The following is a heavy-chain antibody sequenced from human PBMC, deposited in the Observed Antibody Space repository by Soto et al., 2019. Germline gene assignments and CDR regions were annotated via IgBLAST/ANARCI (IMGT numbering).Heavy chain of an antibody. CDR2: MYSGGST. V-gene: IGHV3-53*01. CDR3: ARSDGDPFDY. CDR1: GFTVSSNY. Sequence: GGSLRLSCVASGFTVSSNYMNWVRQAPGKGLEWVSVMYSGGSTYYADSVKGRFTISRDNSKNTLFLQMNSLRAEDTAVYYCARSDGDPFDYWGQGTLVTVSS. J-gene: IGHJ4*02.